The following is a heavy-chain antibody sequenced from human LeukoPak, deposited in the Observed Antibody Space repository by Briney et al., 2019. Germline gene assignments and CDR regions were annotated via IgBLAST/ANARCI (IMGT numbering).Heavy chain of an antibody. V-gene: IGHV3-23*01. CDR1: GFTFNSYA. CDR3: AKDSDYYDMTYYYYMDV. Sequence: PGGSLRLSCAASGFTFNSYAMSWVRQAPGKGLEWVSAISGSGDRTFYADSVKGRLTISRDNSKNTLYLQLNTVRAEDTAVYYCAKDSDYYDMTYYYYMDVWGKGTTVTISS. CDR2: ISGSGDRT. D-gene: IGHD3-22*01. J-gene: IGHJ6*03.